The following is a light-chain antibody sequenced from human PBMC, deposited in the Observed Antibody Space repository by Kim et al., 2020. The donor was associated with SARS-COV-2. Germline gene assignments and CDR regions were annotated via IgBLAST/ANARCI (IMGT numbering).Light chain of an antibody. Sequence: QPVLTQSPSASASLGASVKLTCTLTSGHTNYDIAWHQQQPEKGPRFLMKVDSHGSHKKGDGIPDRFSGSSSGAERYLIISSLQSEDEADYYCQTWGTGTWMFGGGTKLTVL. CDR2: VDSHGSH. J-gene: IGLJ3*02. V-gene: IGLV4-69*01. CDR1: SGHTNYD. CDR3: QTWGTGTWM.